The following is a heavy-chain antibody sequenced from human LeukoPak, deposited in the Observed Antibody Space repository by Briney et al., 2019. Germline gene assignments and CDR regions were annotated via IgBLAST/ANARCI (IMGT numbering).Heavy chain of an antibody. CDR3: AGDRPVSMLGTDFDY. CDR1: GYTFTGYF. CDR2: INPSSGGT. Sequence: ASVKVSCKASGYTFTGYFMHWVRQAPGQGLEWVGWINPSSGGTDYAQKFQGRVTMTRDTSISTAYMELSSLTSDDTAVYYCAGDRPVSMLGTDFDYWGQGTLVTVSS. V-gene: IGHV1-2*02. D-gene: IGHD2-8*01. J-gene: IGHJ4*02.